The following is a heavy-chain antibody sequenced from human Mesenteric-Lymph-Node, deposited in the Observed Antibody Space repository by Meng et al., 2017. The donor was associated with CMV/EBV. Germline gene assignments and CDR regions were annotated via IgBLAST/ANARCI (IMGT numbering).Heavy chain of an antibody. CDR1: GFTFSDYY. Sequence: GESLKISCAASGFTFSDYYMSWIRQAPGKGLEWLSYITSSSSTIYYADSVRGRFTISRDNAKNSLYLQMNSLRVEDTAVYYCARGLPNYYDSSGYRDVAFDIWGQGTMVTVSS. CDR2: ITSSSSTI. J-gene: IGHJ3*02. V-gene: IGHV3-11*01. CDR3: ARGLPNYYDSSGYRDVAFDI. D-gene: IGHD3-22*01.